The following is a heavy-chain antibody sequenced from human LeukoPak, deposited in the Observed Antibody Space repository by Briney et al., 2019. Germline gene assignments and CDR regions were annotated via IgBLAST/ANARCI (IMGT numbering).Heavy chain of an antibody. V-gene: IGHV4-34*01. CDR1: GGSFSGYY. CDR2: INHSGST. J-gene: IGHJ3*02. Sequence: SETLSLTCAVYGGSFSGYYWSWIRQPPGRGLESIGAINHSGSTNYNPSLKSRVTISVDTSKNQFSLKLSSVTAADTAVYYCARGQTYYYDSSGYYYDYAFHIWGQGTMVTVSS. CDR3: ARGQTYYYDSSGYYYDYAFHI. D-gene: IGHD3-22*01.